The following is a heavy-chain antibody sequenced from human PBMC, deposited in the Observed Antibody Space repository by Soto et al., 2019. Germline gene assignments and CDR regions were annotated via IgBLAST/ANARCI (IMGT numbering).Heavy chain of an antibody. CDR1: GYTFTDCG. Sequence: GASVKVSCKASGYTFTDCGIIWVRQAPGQGLEWMGWISAYNGKTNYAQNLQGRVTMTTDTSTSTAYMELRSLRSDDTAVYYCARVLGQWLVSYYFDYWGQGTLVPVSS. CDR2: ISAYNGKT. D-gene: IGHD6-19*01. J-gene: IGHJ4*02. V-gene: IGHV1-18*01. CDR3: ARVLGQWLVSYYFDY.